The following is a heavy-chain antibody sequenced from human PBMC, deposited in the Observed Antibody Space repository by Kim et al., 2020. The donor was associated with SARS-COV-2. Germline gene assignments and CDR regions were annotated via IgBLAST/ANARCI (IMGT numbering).Heavy chain of an antibody. J-gene: IGHJ4*02. CDR1: GGTFSSYA. D-gene: IGHD3-22*01. Sequence: SVKVSCKASGGTFSSYAISWVRQAPGQGLEWMGGIIPIFGTANYAQKFQGRVTITADESTSTAYMELSSLRSEDTAVYYCARGPHYYDSSGNEIDYWGQGTLVTVSS. CDR3: ARGPHYYDSSGNEIDY. CDR2: IIPIFGTA. V-gene: IGHV1-69*13.